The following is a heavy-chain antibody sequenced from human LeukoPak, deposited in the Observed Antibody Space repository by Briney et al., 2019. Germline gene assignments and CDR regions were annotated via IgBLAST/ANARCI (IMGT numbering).Heavy chain of an antibody. CDR3: ARDGDGYDI. CDR1: GGSISSYY. J-gene: IGHJ3*02. Sequence: PSETLSLTCTVSGGSISSYYWSWIRQPPGKGLEWIGYIYYSGSTNYNPSLKSRVTISVDTSKDQFSLKLSSVTAADTAVYYCARDGDGYDIWGQGTMVTVSS. CDR2: IYYSGST. V-gene: IGHV4-59*01. D-gene: IGHD5-24*01.